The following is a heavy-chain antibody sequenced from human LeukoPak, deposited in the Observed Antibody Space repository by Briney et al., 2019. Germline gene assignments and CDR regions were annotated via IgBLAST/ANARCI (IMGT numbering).Heavy chain of an antibody. Sequence: GRSLRLSCTGSGFTFGDHAMSWVRQAPGKGLEWVGFIRSKAYRGTTEYAASVKGRFTISRDDSASIAYLQMNSLGTEDTAVYYCARGPIQLWIHNAMDVWGQGTTVTVSS. V-gene: IGHV3-49*04. CDR1: GFTFGDHA. CDR2: IRSKAYRGTT. D-gene: IGHD5-18*01. CDR3: ARGPIQLWIHNAMDV. J-gene: IGHJ6*02.